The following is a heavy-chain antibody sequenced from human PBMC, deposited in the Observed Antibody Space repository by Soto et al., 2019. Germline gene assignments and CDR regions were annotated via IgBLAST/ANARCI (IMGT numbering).Heavy chain of an antibody. Sequence: GASLKVSCKASGYTFTSYYMHWVRQAPGQGLEWMGIINPSGGSTSYAQKFQGGVTMTRDTSTSTVYMELSSLRSEDTAEYYCARDSQACGGDCYAELTWFDPWGQGTLVNVSS. V-gene: IGHV1-46*01. CDR3: ARDSQACGGDCYAELTWFDP. CDR2: INPSGGST. D-gene: IGHD2-21*02. CDR1: GYTFTSYY. J-gene: IGHJ5*02.